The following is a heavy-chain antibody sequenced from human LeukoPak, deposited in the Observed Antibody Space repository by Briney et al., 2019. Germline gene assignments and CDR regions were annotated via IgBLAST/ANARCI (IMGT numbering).Heavy chain of an antibody. D-gene: IGHD3-22*01. CDR1: GGSISSSSYY. V-gene: IGHV4-39*07. CDR3: ATLPTLYYYDSSGPTRYYYYMDV. J-gene: IGHJ6*03. CDR2: IYYSGST. Sequence: PSETLSLTCTVSGGSISSSSYYWGWIRQPPEKGLEWIGSIYYSGSTYYNSSLKSRVTISVDTSKNQFSLKLSSVTAADTAVYYCATLPTLYYYDSSGPTRYYYYMDVWGKGTTVTVSS.